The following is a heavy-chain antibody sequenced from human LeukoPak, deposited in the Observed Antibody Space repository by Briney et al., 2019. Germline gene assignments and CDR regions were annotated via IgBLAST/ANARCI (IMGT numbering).Heavy chain of an antibody. J-gene: IGHJ6*03. D-gene: IGHD1-26*01. CDR2: ISSSSSTI. CDR1: GFTFSSYG. CDR3: ARDPYSGGYSAYYYYYMDV. V-gene: IGHV3-48*01. Sequence: PGGSLRLSCAASGFTFSSYGMTWVRQAPGKGLEWVSYISSSSSTIYYADSVKGRFTISRDNAKNSLYLQMNSLRAEDTAMYYCARDPYSGGYSAYYYYYMDVWGKGTTVTVSS.